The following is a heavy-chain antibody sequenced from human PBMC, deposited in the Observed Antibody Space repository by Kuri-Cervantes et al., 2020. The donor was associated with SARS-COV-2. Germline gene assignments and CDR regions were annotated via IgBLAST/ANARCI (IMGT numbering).Heavy chain of an antibody. CDR3: ALVNLTGTTANWFDP. V-gene: IGHV4-39*01. CDR1: GGSISSSSYY. J-gene: IGHJ5*02. CDR2: INHSGST. Sequence: SETLSLTCTVSGGSISSSSYYWSWIRQPPGKGLEWIGEINHSGSTNYNPSLKSRVTISVDTSKNQFSLKLSSVTAADTAVYYCALVNLTGTTANWFDPWGQGTLVTVSS. D-gene: IGHD1-20*01.